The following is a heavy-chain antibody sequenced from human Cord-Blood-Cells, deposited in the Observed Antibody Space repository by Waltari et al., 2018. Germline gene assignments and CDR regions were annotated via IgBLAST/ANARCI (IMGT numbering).Heavy chain of an antibody. V-gene: IGHV3-21*01. D-gene: IGHD6-6*01. CDR1: GFTFSSYS. J-gene: IGHJ4*02. CDR2: SSSSSSYI. Sequence: EVQLVESGGGLVKPGGSLRLSCAASGFTFSSYSMNWVRQAPGKGLEWVSSSSSSSSYIDYADSVKGRFTISRDNAKNSLYLQMNSLRAEDTAVYYCARGFIAAPLDYWGQGTLVTVSS. CDR3: ARGFIAAPLDY.